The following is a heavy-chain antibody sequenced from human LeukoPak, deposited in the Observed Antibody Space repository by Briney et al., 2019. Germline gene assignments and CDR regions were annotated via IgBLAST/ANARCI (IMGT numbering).Heavy chain of an antibody. CDR1: GFTFGDYA. CDR3: TRDLLAGDYSGSGNLGY. D-gene: IGHD3-10*01. V-gene: IGHV3-49*04. Sequence: GGSLRLSCTASGFTFGDYAMSWVRQAPGKGLEWVGFIRSKAYGGTTENAASVKGRFTISRDDSKSIAYLQMNSLKTEDTAVYYCTRDLLAGDYSGSGNLGYWGQGTLVTVSS. CDR2: IRSKAYGGTT. J-gene: IGHJ4*02.